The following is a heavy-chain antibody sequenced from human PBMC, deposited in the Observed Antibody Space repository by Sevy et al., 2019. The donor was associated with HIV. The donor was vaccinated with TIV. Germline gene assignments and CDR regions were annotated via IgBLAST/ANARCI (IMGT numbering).Heavy chain of an antibody. CDR1: ASTFTAYY. D-gene: IGHD3-3*02. Sequence: ASVKVSCKTSASTFTAYYMHWLRQAPGQGLEWMGWINPNSDGTKYAQRFQGRVSMTADTSISTAYLELSRLTSDATGVYFWSRGGGIFGGGGGLDVWGQGTTVTVSS. CDR3: SRGGGIFGGGGGLDV. CDR2: INPNSDGT. V-gene: IGHV1-2*02. J-gene: IGHJ6*02.